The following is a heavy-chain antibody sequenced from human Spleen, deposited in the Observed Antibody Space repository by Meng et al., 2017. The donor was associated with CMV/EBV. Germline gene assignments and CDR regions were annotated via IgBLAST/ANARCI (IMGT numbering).Heavy chain of an antibody. CDR1: WSHQQCSLL. D-gene: IGHD3-3*02. CDR2: IYTSGST. CDR3: ARVTFLDYFDY. J-gene: IGHJ4*02. Sequence: QGALGEAGPGIGKPFPALSPTLTFLGWSHQQCSLLLELNPPARREGTGGIGRIYTSGSTNYNPSLKSRVTISVDTSKNQFSLKLSSVTAADTAVYYCARVTFLDYFDYWGQGTLVTVSS. V-gene: IGHV4-61*02.